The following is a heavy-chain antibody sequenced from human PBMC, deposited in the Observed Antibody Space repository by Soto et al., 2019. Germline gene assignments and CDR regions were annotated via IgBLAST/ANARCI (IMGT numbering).Heavy chain of an antibody. CDR2: SIPIFGTA. D-gene: IGHD3-22*01. CDR1: GGTFSSYA. V-gene: IGHV1-69*01. CDR3: ARYYDSSVNPYYDYGMDV. Sequence: QVQLVQSGAEVKKPGSSVKVSCKASGGTFSSYAISWVRQAPGQGLEWMGGSIPIFGTANYAQKFQGRVTMTAAESTSTAYMELSSLRSEDTAVYYWARYYDSSVNPYYDYGMDVWGKGTTVTVSS. J-gene: IGHJ6*04.